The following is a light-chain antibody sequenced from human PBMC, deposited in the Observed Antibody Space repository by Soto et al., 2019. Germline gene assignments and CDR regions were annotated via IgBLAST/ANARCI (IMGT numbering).Light chain of an antibody. CDR1: QSLLHSKAYNY. Sequence: DIVMTQSPLSLPVTPGEPASISCRSSQSLLHSKAYNYLDWYLQKPGQSPELLIFFASNRSSGVPDRFSGSGSGTDFTLTISRLQPDDVAVYYCKQYQRTPLTFGQGTKLEIK. CDR2: FAS. V-gene: IGKV2-28*01. CDR3: KQYQRTPLT. J-gene: IGKJ2*01.